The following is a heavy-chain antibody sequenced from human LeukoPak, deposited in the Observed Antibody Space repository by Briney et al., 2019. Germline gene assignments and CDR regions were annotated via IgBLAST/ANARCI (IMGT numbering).Heavy chain of an antibody. Sequence: GGSLRLPCAASGFTFSSYAMSWVRQAPGKGLEWVSAISGSGGSTYYADSVKGRFTISRDNSKNTLYLQMNSLRAEDTAVYYCAKGGSGYYYPFDYWGQGTLVTVSS. CDR1: GFTFSSYA. J-gene: IGHJ4*02. CDR3: AKGGSGYYYPFDY. V-gene: IGHV3-23*01. CDR2: ISGSGGST. D-gene: IGHD3-22*01.